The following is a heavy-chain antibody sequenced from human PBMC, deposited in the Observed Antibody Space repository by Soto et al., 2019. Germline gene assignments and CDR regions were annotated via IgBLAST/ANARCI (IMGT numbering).Heavy chain of an antibody. CDR1: GFTVSSYA. V-gene: IGHV3-23*01. J-gene: IGHJ6*02. Sequence: GGCPTVMSGASGFTVSSYAMSWVRQAPGKGLEWVSAISGSGGSTYYADSVKGRFTISRDNSKNTLYLQMNSLRAEDTDVYYCAKDDPYYYDSSGILSHYYCMDVCGQGPTVPVS. CDR3: AKDDPYYYDSSGILSHYYCMDV. CDR2: ISGSGGST. D-gene: IGHD3-22*01.